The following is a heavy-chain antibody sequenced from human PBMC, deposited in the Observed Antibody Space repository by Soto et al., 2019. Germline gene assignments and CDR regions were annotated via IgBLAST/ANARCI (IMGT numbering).Heavy chain of an antibody. Sequence: VKTSETLSLTCTVSGGSISSGDYYWSWIRQPPGKGLEWIGNIYYSGSTYYNPSLKSRLTISVDTSKNQFSLKLTSVTAADTGVYYCAREGFGHYGTDVWGQGTTVTVSS. D-gene: IGHD3-16*01. CDR3: AREGFGHYGTDV. CDR1: GGSISSGDYY. J-gene: IGHJ6*02. CDR2: IYYSGST. V-gene: IGHV4-30-4*01.